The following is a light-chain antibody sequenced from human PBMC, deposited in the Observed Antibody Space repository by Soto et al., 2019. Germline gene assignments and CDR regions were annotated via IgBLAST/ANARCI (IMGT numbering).Light chain of an antibody. V-gene: IGLV2-8*01. J-gene: IGLJ2*01. Sequence: QSVLPQPPSPPGSPGQSVPIPCTGTRSDIGGYNFVSWYQHHPGKAPKVLIYEVSKWASGVPDRFSGSKSGNTASLTVTGLQAEDEADYYCSSYARSNNVLFGGGTKLTVL. CDR1: RSDIGGYNF. CDR2: EVS. CDR3: SSYARSNNVL.